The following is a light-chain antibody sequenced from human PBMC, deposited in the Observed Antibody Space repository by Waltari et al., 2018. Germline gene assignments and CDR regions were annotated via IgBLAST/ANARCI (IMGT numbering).Light chain of an antibody. CDR2: EDN. CDR1: SGSIATKY. Sequence: NFMLTQPHSVSESPGKTVTIPCTRSSGSIATKYVQGTQHGPGSAPTTVTYEDNQRPSGVPDRFSGSIDSSSNSASLTISGLKPEDEADYYCQSYDDRSVVFGGGTKLTVL. V-gene: IGLV6-57*04. J-gene: IGLJ2*01. CDR3: QSYDDRSVV.